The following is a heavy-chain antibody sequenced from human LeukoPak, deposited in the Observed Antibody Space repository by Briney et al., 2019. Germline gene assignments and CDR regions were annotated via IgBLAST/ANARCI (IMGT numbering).Heavy chain of an antibody. Sequence: SETLSLTCTVADDSISSHYWSWIGQPPGRGLEGIGYIYDSGITDYNPSLKSRGTISLDKCKTQLSLRLSSVTAADTAVYYCARDHQTRALVSWGQGTLVTVSS. CDR3: ARDHQTRALVS. CDR1: DDSISSHY. CDR2: IYDSGIT. D-gene: IGHD3-9*01. J-gene: IGHJ4*02. V-gene: IGHV4-59*11.